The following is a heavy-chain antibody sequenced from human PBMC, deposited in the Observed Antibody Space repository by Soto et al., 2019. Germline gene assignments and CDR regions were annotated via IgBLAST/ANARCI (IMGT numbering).Heavy chain of an antibody. Sequence: QVQLVESGGGVVQPGRSLRLSCAASGFTCSSYGMHWVRQAPGKGLEWVAVISYDGSNKYYADSVKGRFTISRDNSKNTLYLQMNSLRAEDTAVYYCANDYGGNSDYYGMDVWGQGTTVTVSS. CDR3: ANDYGGNSDYYGMDV. CDR2: ISYDGSNK. J-gene: IGHJ6*02. V-gene: IGHV3-30*18. D-gene: IGHD4-17*01. CDR1: GFTCSSYG.